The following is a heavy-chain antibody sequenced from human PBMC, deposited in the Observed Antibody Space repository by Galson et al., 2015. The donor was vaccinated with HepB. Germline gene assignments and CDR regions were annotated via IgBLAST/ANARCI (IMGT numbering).Heavy chain of an antibody. J-gene: IGHJ4*02. CDR2: MSTRHGAT. CDR3: ANGGIGGSAGLDY. Sequence: SLRLSCAASGFAVSNYGMTWARQAPGKGLEWVCSMSTRHGATYYADSVKGRVTISRDECKNTLYLQMDTLRAQDTAMYFCANGGIGGSAGLDYWGQGTLFTISS. V-gene: IGHV3-23*01. CDR1: GFAVSNYG. D-gene: IGHD1-26*01.